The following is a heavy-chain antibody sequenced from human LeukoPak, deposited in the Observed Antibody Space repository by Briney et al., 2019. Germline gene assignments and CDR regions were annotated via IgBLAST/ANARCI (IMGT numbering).Heavy chain of an antibody. CDR3: ARDPNRWLPGNYNDY. V-gene: IGHV3-74*01. Sequence: GGSLRLSCAASGFIFSSYWTHWVRQAPGKGLVWVSRISSDGSSTSYADSVKGRFTISRDNAKNTVDLQMNSLRAEDTAVYYCARDPNRWLPGNYNDYWGQGTLVTVSS. D-gene: IGHD5-24*01. CDR1: GFIFSSYW. CDR2: ISSDGSST. J-gene: IGHJ4*02.